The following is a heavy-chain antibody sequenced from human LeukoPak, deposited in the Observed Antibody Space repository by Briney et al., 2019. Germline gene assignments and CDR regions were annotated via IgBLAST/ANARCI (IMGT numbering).Heavy chain of an antibody. J-gene: IGHJ6*02. CDR3: TTRIAVAVYYYGMDA. CDR2: IKSKTDGGTT. D-gene: IGHD6-19*01. V-gene: IGHV3-15*01. Sequence: GGSLRLSCAASGFTFSNAWMSWARQAPGKGLEWVGRIKSKTDGGTTDYAAPVKGRFTISRDDSKNTLYLQMNSLKTEDTAVYYCTTRIAVAVYYYGMDAWGQGTTVTVSS. CDR1: GFTFSNAW.